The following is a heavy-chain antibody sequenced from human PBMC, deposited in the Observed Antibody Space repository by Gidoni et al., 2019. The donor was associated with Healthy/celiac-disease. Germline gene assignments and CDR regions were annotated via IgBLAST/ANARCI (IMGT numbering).Heavy chain of an antibody. Sequence: QVQLVPAGAQVKQSGASVQVSCMASGSTFTGYYMHWVRKAPGQGLEWMAWINTNSGGTNNAQKFKGGVTMTRDTSIRTAYMELGRLRADDTAVDYCARAESDGYNGFDYWGQGTLVTVSS. CDR3: ARAESDGYNGFDY. D-gene: IGHD5-12*01. CDR1: GSTFTGYY. CDR2: INTNSGGT. J-gene: IGHJ4*02. V-gene: IGHV1-2*02.